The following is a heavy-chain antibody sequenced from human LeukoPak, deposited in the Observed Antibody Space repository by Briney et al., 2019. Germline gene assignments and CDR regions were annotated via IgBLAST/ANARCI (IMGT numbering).Heavy chain of an antibody. J-gene: IGHJ6*02. D-gene: IGHD4-17*01. V-gene: IGHV4-4*02. CDR2: IYHSGST. CDR3: ARDFAVTTAYYYGMDV. CDR1: GGSISSSNW. Sequence: SGTLSLTCAVSGGSISSSNWWSWVRQPPGKGLEWIGEIYHSGSTNYNPSLKSRVTISVDKSKNQFSLKLSSVTAADTAVYYCARDFAVTTAYYYGMDVWGQGTTVTVSS.